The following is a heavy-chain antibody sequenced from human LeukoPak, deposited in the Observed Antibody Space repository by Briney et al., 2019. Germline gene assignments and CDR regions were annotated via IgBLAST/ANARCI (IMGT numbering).Heavy chain of an antibody. J-gene: IGHJ4*02. CDR2: IGPTGSDR. CDR1: GLTFSTSG. V-gene: IGHV3-21*06. D-gene: IGHD1-14*01. CDR3: ATETNGRHYDY. Sequence: PGGSLRLSCTASGLTFSTSGFKWIRQAPGKGLGWVASIGPTGSDRYHADSIKGRFTISRDNANNFLYLQMNSLRAEDTAVYYCATETNGRHYDYWGQGTLLTVSS.